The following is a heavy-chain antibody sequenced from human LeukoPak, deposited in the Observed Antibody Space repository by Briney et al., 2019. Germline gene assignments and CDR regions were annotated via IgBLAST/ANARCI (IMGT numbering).Heavy chain of an antibody. CDR3: AREASSSWPYYYYYMDV. Sequence: GGSLRLSCVASGFTFSTYGMSWVRQAPGKGLEWVSAISGSGGSTYYADSVKGRFTISRDNSKNTLYLQMNSLRAEDTAVYYCAREASSSWPYYYYYMDVWGKGTTVTVSS. CDR2: ISGSGGST. D-gene: IGHD6-13*01. J-gene: IGHJ6*03. CDR1: GFTFSTYG. V-gene: IGHV3-23*01.